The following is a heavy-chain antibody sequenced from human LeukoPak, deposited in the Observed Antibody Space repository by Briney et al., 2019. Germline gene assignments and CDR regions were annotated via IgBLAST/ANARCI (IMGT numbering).Heavy chain of an antibody. CDR2: IYTSGST. Sequence: SETLSLTCTVSGGSISSYYWSWIRQPAGKGLEWIGRIYTSGSTNYNPSLKSRVTMSVDTSKNQLSLKLSSVSAADTAVYYCARELVGIAAAGPFDYWGQGTLVTVSS. V-gene: IGHV4-4*07. D-gene: IGHD6-13*01. J-gene: IGHJ4*02. CDR3: ARELVGIAAAGPFDY. CDR1: GGSISSYY.